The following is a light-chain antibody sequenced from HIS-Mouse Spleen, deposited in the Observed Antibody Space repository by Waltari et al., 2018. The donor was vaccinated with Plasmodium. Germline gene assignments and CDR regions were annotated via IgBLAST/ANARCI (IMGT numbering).Light chain of an antibody. CDR3: LQEYNYPYT. J-gene: IGKJ2*01. V-gene: IGKV1-6*01. CDR1: QGIRND. Sequence: AIQTTQSPSPLSASVGDRAPITCRASQGIRNDLCWYQQKPAKPPKLLISAASSLQSAVPSRFSGSGAGTNFTLTIISLQPEDFATYYCLQEYNYPYTFGQGTKLEIK. CDR2: AAS.